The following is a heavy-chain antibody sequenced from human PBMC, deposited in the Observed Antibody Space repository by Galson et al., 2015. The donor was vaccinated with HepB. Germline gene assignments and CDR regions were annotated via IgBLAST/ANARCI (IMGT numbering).Heavy chain of an antibody. CDR2: INAGNGNT. J-gene: IGHJ4*02. CDR1: GYTFTSYA. V-gene: IGHV1-3*01. CDR3: ARHSGYDYYFDY. D-gene: IGHD5-12*01. Sequence: SVKVSCKASGYTFTSYAMHWVRQAPGQRLEWMGWINAGNGNTKYSQKFQGRVTITRDTSASTAYMELSSLRSEDTAVYYCARHSGYDYYFDYWGQGTLVTVSS.